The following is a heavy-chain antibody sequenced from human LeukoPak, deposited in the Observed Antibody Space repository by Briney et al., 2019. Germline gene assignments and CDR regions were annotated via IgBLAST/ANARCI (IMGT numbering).Heavy chain of an antibody. CDR3: ARDNALIAAVVFDL. V-gene: IGHV4-39*07. CDR1: GGSISSSSYD. Sequence: PSETLSLTCTVSGGSISSSSYDWGWIRQPPGKGLEWIGSIYYSGSTYYNPPLNRRVTISVDPSKNQFSLKLSSVTAAHTAVYYCARDNALIAAVVFDLWGKGTLVTVSS. CDR2: IYYSGST. D-gene: IGHD6-13*01. J-gene: IGHJ4*02.